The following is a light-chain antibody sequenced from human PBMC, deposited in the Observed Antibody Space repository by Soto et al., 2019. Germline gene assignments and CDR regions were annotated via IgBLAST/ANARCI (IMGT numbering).Light chain of an antibody. Sequence: QSALTQPASVSGSPGQSITISCTGTSSDVGSYNLVSWYQQHPGKAPKLMIYEVSKRPSGVSNRFSGSKSVNTASLTISGLQAEDEADYYCCSYAGSSIHVVFGGGTKLTVL. J-gene: IGLJ2*01. CDR1: SSDVGSYNL. CDR3: CSYAGSSIHVV. V-gene: IGLV2-23*02. CDR2: EVS.